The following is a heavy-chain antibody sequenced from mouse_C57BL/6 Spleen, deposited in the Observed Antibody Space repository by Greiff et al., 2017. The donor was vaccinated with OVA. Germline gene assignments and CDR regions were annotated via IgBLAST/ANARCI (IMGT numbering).Heavy chain of an antibody. V-gene: IGHV1-19*01. CDR2: INPYNGGT. J-gene: IGHJ1*03. CDR1: GYTFTDYY. D-gene: IGHD2-4*01. CDR3: ARGYDYESRYFDV. Sequence: VQLKQSGPVLVKPGASVKMSCKASGYTFTDYYMNWVKQSHGKSLEWIGVINPYNGGTSYNQKFKGKATLTVDKSSSTAYMELNSLTSEDSAVYYCARGYDYESRYFDVWGTGTTVTVSS.